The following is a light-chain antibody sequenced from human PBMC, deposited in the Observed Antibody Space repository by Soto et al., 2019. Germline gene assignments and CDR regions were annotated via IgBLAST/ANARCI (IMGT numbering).Light chain of an antibody. J-gene: IGLJ2*01. Sequence: QSVLTQPPSVSGAPGQRVTISCTGSGSNIGAGYDVQWYQQLPGTAPKLLIYDNMNRPSGVPDRFSGSKSGTSASLAITGLQPADEADYYCQSYDSSLSGPVFGGGTKLTVL. CDR2: DNM. V-gene: IGLV1-40*01. CDR1: GSNIGAGYD. CDR3: QSYDSSLSGPV.